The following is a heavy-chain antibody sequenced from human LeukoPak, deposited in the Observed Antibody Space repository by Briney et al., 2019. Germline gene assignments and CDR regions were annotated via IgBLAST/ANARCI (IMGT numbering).Heavy chain of an antibody. J-gene: IGHJ5*02. CDR1: GFTFSSYS. D-gene: IGHD1-26*01. CDR2: ISSSSSYI. V-gene: IGHV3-21*01. Sequence: KPGGSLRLSCAASGFTFSSYSMNSVRQAPGKGLEWVSSISSSSSYIYYADSVKGRFTISRDNAKNSLYLQMNSLRAEDTAVYYCARSVGATAFDPWGQGTLVTVSS. CDR3: ARSVGATAFDP.